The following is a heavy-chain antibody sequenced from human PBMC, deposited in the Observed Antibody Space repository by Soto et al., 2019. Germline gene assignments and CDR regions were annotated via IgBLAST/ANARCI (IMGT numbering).Heavy chain of an antibody. Sequence: QVQLVQSGAEVKKPGSSVKFYCKASGGTFSSYAISWVRQAPGQGLEWMGGIISIVGTANYAQKFQGRVTMPASESTSTDYIDLSSLRSEETGVYYWARDHSYCSGGSSYASYYGMDVWGQGTTVNVSS. V-gene: IGHV1-69*12. J-gene: IGHJ6*02. CDR2: IISIVGTA. D-gene: IGHD2-15*01. CDR3: ARDHSYCSGGSSYASYYGMDV. CDR1: GGTFSSYA.